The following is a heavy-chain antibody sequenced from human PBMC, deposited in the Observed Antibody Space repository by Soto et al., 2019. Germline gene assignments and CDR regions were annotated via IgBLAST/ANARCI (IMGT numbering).Heavy chain of an antibody. CDR2: ISSGSSTI. CDR1: GFTFSNHN. J-gene: IGHJ4*02. V-gene: IGHV3-48*01. CDR3: AGVRHSNTFTPDY. Sequence: GGSLRLSCAASGFTFSNHNLNWVRQAPGKGLEWVSYISSGSSTIYYADSVKGRFTISRDNAKSSLYLQMNSLRVEDTAVYYCAGVRHSNTFTPDYWGQGTLVTVSS. D-gene: IGHD6-13*01.